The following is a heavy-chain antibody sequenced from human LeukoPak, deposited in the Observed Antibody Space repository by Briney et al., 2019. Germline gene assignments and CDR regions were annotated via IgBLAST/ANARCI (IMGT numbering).Heavy chain of an antibody. V-gene: IGHV3-30-3*01. CDR2: ISYDGSNK. CDR1: GFTFSSYA. Sequence: GRSLRLSCAASGFTFSSYAMHWVRQAPGKGLEWVAVISYDGSNKYYADSVKGRFTISRDNSKNTLYLQMNSLRAEDTAVYYCARGGGELRLFDYRGQGTLVTVSS. CDR3: ARGGGELRLFDY. J-gene: IGHJ4*02. D-gene: IGHD1-26*01.